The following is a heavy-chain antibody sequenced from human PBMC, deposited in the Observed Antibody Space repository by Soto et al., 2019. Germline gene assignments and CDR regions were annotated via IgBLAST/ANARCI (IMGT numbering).Heavy chain of an antibody. V-gene: IGHV3-33*01. Sequence: GGSLRLSCAASGFTFSSYGMHWVRQAPGKGLEWVAVIWYDGSNKYYADSVKGRFTISRDNSKNTLYLQMNSLRAEDTAVYYCAGPTNRYCSSTSCHPRSYYYYYMDVWGKGTTVTVSS. J-gene: IGHJ6*03. D-gene: IGHD2-2*01. CDR3: AGPTNRYCSSTSCHPRSYYYYYMDV. CDR2: IWYDGSNK. CDR1: GFTFSSYG.